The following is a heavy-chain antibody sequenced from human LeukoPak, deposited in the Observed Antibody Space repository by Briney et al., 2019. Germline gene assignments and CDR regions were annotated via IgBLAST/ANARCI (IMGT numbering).Heavy chain of an antibody. J-gene: IGHJ4*02. Sequence: PSETLSLTCAVYGGSLIDYYWSWIRQPPGKGLEWIGEINHSGSTYYNASLKSRVTISVDTSKNQFSLNLNSVTAADTAVYYCSGRYSGNYYRQYWGQGTLVTVSS. D-gene: IGHD1-26*01. CDR1: GGSLIDYY. CDR2: INHSGST. CDR3: SGRYSGNYYRQY. V-gene: IGHV4-34*01.